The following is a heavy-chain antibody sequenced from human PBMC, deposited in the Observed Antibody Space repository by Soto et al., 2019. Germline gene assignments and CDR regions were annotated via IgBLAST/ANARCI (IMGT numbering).Heavy chain of an antibody. J-gene: IGHJ4*02. CDR3: ARSLDY. V-gene: IGHV3-7*03. CDR1: GFTFSTYW. CDR2: INQDGSEK. Sequence: GGSLRLSCAGSGFTFSTYWMDWVRQAPGRGLEWLANINQDGSEKYYVDSVKGRFIISRDNARNSVYLQVNSLRAEDTAVYYCARSLDYWGQGTLVTVSS.